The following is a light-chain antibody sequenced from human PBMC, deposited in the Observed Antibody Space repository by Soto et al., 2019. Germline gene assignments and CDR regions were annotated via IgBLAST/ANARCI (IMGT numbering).Light chain of an antibody. Sequence: DIQMTQSPSTLSGSVGDRVTITCRASQTISSWLAWYQQKPGKVPKLLIYKASTLKSGVPSRFSGSGSETEFTLTISSLFPDDFATYYCQQYNRYWTFGQGTKVDIK. CDR2: KAS. V-gene: IGKV1-5*03. J-gene: IGKJ1*01. CDR3: QQYNRYWT. CDR1: QTISSW.